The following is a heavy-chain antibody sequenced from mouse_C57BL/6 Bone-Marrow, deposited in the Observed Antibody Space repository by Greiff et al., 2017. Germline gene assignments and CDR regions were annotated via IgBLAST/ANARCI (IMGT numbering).Heavy chain of an antibody. CDR1: GFNIKDDY. D-gene: IGHD1-1*01. V-gene: IGHV14-4*01. CDR3: TSITTVVDAY. Sequence: VQLQQSGAELVRPGASVKLSCTASGFNIKDDYMHWVKQTPEQGLEWIGWIDPENGDTEYASKFQGKATITADTSSNTGFLQPSSLTSEDTAVYYCTSITTVVDAYWGQGTLVTVSA. J-gene: IGHJ3*01. CDR2: IDPENGDT.